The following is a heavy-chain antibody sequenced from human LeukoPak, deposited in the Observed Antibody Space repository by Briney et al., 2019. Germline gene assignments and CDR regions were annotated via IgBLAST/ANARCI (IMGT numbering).Heavy chain of an antibody. CDR2: IYPADSDT. J-gene: IGHJ4*02. Sequence: GESLKISCKGSGYSFPSSWIGWVRQMPGKGLEWMAMIYPADSDTKYSPSFQGQVTVSADMSVSTAFLQWSSLRASDTAMYYCARQTAMGRSGDYWGQGTLVTVSS. V-gene: IGHV5-51*01. CDR1: GYSFPSSW. D-gene: IGHD5-18*01. CDR3: ARQTAMGRSGDY.